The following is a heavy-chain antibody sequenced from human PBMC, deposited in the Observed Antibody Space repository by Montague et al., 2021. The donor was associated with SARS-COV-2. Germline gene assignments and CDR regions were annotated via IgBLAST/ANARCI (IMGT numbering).Heavy chain of an antibody. CDR1: GFAFRTKY. V-gene: IGHV3-53*01. Sequence: SLRLSCAASGFAFRTKYLTWVRQAPGKGLEWVSVTYDGGDATYYADSVKGRFTVSRDDSKNTLFPQMSSLRAEDTAVYYCARRSAVPGSFDFWGQGTLVTVSS. J-gene: IGHJ4*02. D-gene: IGHD3-3*01. CDR2: TYDGGDAT. CDR3: ARRSAVPGSFDF.